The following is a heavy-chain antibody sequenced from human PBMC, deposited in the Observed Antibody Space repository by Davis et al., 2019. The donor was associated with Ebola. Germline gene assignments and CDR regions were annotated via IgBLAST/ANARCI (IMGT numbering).Heavy chain of an antibody. CDR3: SWSRNQNHPDAFDI. V-gene: IGHV3-74*03. CDR1: GFTITNYW. Sequence: PGGSLRLSCAASGFTITNYWMHWVRQAPGKGLVWVSRINSDESITTYADSVKGRFTISRDNTKNTRHLQMNSLRAEDTAVYYCSWSRNQNHPDAFDIWGQGTMVTVSS. CDR2: INSDESIT. J-gene: IGHJ3*02. D-gene: IGHD1-14*01.